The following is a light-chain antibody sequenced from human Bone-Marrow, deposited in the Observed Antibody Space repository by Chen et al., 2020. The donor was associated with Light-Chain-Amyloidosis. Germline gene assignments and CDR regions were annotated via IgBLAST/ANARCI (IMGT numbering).Light chain of an antibody. CDR1: NMGSTS. CDR3: QVWDRSSDSPV. Sequence: SYVLTQPSSVSVAPGQTATIACGGNNMGSTSVHWYQQTPGQAPLLVGYDERDRPSGSPERWSGSNSGNTATLTISRVEAGDEADYYCQVWDRSSDSPVFGGGTKLTVL. J-gene: IGLJ3*02. V-gene: IGLV3-21*02. CDR2: DER.